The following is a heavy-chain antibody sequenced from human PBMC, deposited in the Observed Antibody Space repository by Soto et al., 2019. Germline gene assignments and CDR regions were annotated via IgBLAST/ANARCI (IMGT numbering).Heavy chain of an antibody. CDR1: GFTFSSYG. D-gene: IGHD2-21*02. CDR2: ISYDGSNK. CDR3: AKGALSKHIVVVTAILGFVDY. J-gene: IGHJ4*02. Sequence: QVQLVESGGGVVQPGRSLRLSCAASGFTFSSYGMHWVRQAPGKGLEWVAVISYDGSNKFYADSVKGRFTISRDNSKNALYLKMNSLRAEDTAVYYCAKGALSKHIVVVTAILGFVDYWGQGTLVTVSS. V-gene: IGHV3-30*18.